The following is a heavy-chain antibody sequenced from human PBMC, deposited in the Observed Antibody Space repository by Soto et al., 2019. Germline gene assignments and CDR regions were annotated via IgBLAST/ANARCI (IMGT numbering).Heavy chain of an antibody. V-gene: IGHV3-20*04. D-gene: IGHD2-2*01. J-gene: IGHJ3*02. CDR1: GFTFDDYG. CDR2: INWNGGST. CDR3: ARERIVLVPAAENAFDI. Sequence: RSGGSLRLSCAASGFTFDDYGMSWVRQAPGKGLEWVSGINWNGGSTCYADSVKGRFTISRDNAKNSLYLQMNSLRAEDTSLYYCARERIVLVPAAENAFDIWGQGTMVTVSS.